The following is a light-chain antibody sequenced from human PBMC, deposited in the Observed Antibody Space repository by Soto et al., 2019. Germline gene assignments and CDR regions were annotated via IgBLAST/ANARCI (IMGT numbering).Light chain of an antibody. CDR3: QQYGSSLFT. CDR2: GAS. J-gene: IGKJ4*01. CDR1: QSVSSSF. Sequence: EIVLTQSPGTLSLSPGERATLSCRASQSVSSSFLAWYQQKPGQAPRLLIYGASSRATGIPDRFSGSGSGKDFTLTISRLEPEDFAVYYCQQYGSSLFTFGGGTKVDIK. V-gene: IGKV3-20*01.